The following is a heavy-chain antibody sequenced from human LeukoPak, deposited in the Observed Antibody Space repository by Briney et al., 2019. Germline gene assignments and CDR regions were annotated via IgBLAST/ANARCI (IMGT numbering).Heavy chain of an antibody. J-gene: IGHJ3*02. CDR1: GGSLSSGDYY. D-gene: IGHD6-19*01. Sequence: SETLSLTCTLSGGSLSSGDYYWTWIRQSPGKGLEWIGHISYRGSTDYKASLKSRITMSIDNSKNQFSLKLSSVTAADTAVYFCARDVSSGWGGDTFDIWGQGTTVIVSS. CDR2: ISYRGST. CDR3: ARDVSSGWGGDTFDI. V-gene: IGHV4-30-4*08.